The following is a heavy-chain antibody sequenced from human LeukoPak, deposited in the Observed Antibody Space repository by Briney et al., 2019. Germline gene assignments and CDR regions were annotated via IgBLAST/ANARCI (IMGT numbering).Heavy chain of an antibody. Sequence: GGSLRLSCAASGFTFSSYSMNWVRQAPGKGLEWVSSISSSSSYIYYADSVEGRFTISRDNAKNSLYLQMNSLGAEDTAVYYCARARRLMDVWGQGTTVTVSS. CDR2: ISSSSSYI. J-gene: IGHJ6*02. CDR3: ARARRLMDV. V-gene: IGHV3-21*01. CDR1: GFTFSSYS.